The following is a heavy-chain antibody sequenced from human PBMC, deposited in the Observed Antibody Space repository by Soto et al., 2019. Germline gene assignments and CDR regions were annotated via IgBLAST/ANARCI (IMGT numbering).Heavy chain of an antibody. Sequence: SETLSLTCAVSGGSISSGGYSWSWIRQPPGKGLEWIGYIYHSGSTYYNSSLKSRVTISVDRSKNQFSLKLSSVTAADTAVYYCARVPGSWGQGTLVTGSS. V-gene: IGHV4-30-2*01. CDR3: ARVPGS. CDR2: IYHSGST. CDR1: GGSISSGGYS. J-gene: IGHJ5*02.